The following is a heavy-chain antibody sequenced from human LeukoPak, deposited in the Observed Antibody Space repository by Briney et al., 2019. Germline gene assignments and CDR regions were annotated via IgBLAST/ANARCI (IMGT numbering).Heavy chain of an antibody. CDR1: GFTFSDYG. J-gene: IGHJ4*02. D-gene: IGHD3-3*01. CDR2: IYSDGSNK. Sequence: PGKSLRLSCAASGFTFSDYGIHWVRQAPGKGLEWVGVIYSDGSNKYFIDSVKGRFTISRDGSKNTVFLQMNSLRVDDTSVYYCAGDLKSGYMDSWGQGTLVTVSS. V-gene: IGHV3-33*01. CDR3: AGDLKSGYMDS.